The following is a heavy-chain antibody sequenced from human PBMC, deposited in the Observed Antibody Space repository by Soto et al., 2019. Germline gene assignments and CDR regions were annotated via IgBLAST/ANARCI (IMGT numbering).Heavy chain of an antibody. D-gene: IGHD3-9*01. J-gene: IGHJ4*02. CDR3: ASLNYDILTGYQDFDY. CDR2: ISYDGSNK. V-gene: IGHV3-30-3*01. Sequence: PGGSLRLSCAASGFTFSSYAMHWVRQAPGKGLEWVAVISYDGSNKYYADSVKGRFTISRDNSKNTLYLQMNSLRAEDTAVYYCASLNYDILTGYQDFDYWGQGTLVTVS. CDR1: GFTFSSYA.